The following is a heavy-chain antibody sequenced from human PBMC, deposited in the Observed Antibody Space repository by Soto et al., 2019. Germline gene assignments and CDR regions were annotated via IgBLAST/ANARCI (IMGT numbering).Heavy chain of an antibody. D-gene: IGHD3-22*01. CDR2: INAGNGNT. CDR1: GVTFGSYT. Sequence: ASVKVSCKASGVTFGSYTISWVRQAPGQRLEWMGWINAGNGNTKYSQKFQGRVTITRDTSASTAYMELSSLRSQDTAVYYCARVRPDSSGYHYWGQGTLVTVSS. CDR3: ARVRPDSSGYHY. V-gene: IGHV1-3*01. J-gene: IGHJ4*02.